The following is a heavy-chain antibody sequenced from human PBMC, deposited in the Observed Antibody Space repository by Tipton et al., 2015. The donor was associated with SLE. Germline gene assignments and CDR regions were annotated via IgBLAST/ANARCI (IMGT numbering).Heavy chain of an antibody. J-gene: IGHJ4*02. Sequence: TLSLTCTVSGGSISSYYWSWIRQPPGKGLEWIGYIYYSGSTNYNPSLKSRVTISLDTSKNQFSLKLSSVTAADTAVYYCAREGRGSSGFDYWGQGTLVTVSS. D-gene: IGHD6-6*01. CDR2: IYYSGST. CDR1: GGSISSYY. V-gene: IGHV4-59*01. CDR3: AREGRGSSGFDY.